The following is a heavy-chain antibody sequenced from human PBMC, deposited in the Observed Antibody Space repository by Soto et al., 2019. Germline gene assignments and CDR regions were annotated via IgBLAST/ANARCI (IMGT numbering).Heavy chain of an antibody. CDR1: GFTFSNYG. CDR3: AKNPGYYYDSTGYHFDY. CDR2: ISYGGGTT. J-gene: IGHJ4*02. Sequence: GGSLRLSCAASGFTFSNYGMHWVRQAPGKGLEWVSAISYGGGTTYYADSVKGRFTISRDNSKNTLYLQMNSLRAEDTAVYYCAKNPGYYYDSTGYHFDYWGQGTLVTVSS. V-gene: IGHV3-23*01. D-gene: IGHD3-22*01.